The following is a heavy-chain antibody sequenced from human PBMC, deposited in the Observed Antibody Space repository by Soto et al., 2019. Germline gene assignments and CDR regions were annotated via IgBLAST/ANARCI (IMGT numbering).Heavy chain of an antibody. J-gene: IGHJ4*02. CDR3: AKPITSSGWYSSFDY. Sequence: GGSLRLSCAASGFTFSSYSMTWVRQAPGKGLEWVSSIRGRDGSTYYADSVKGRFTISRDSSKNTLYLQMNSLRAEDTAVYYCAKPITSSGWYSSFDYWGQGT. V-gene: IGHV3-23*01. D-gene: IGHD6-19*01. CDR2: IRGRDGST. CDR1: GFTFSSYS.